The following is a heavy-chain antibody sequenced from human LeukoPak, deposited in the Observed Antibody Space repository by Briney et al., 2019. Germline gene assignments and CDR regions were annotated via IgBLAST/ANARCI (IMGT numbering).Heavy chain of an antibody. CDR3: ARTPEGSGTDN. D-gene: IGHD3-10*01. V-gene: IGHV4-34*01. CDR2: INHSGST. Sequence: AETLSLTCAVYGGSFSGYSWSWIRQPPGKGLEWLGEINHSGSTTYNPSLKSGVTISVDTSKNQYTLNLSSVTAADTAVYNCARTPEGSGTDNWGQGNLVTVSS. J-gene: IGHJ4*02. CDR1: GGSFSGYS.